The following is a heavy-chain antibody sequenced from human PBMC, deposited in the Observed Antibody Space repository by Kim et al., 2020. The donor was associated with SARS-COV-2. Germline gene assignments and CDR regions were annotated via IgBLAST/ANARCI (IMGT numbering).Heavy chain of an antibody. D-gene: IGHD2-21*02. CDR3: ARSAYEGGDNTYYYYGMDV. Sequence: SQTLSLTCAISGDSVSSNSAAWNWIRQSPSRGLEWLGRTYYRSKWYNDYAVSVKSRITINPDTSKNQFSLQLNSVTPEDTAVYYCARSAYEGGDNTYYYYGMDVWGQGTTVTVSS. CDR2: TYYRSKWYN. V-gene: IGHV6-1*01. J-gene: IGHJ6*02. CDR1: GDSVSSNSAA.